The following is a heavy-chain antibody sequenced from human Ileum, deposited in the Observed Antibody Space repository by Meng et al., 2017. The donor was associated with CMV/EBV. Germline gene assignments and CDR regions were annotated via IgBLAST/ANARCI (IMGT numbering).Heavy chain of an antibody. CDR3: AKGGTPYCGGDCYSDY. CDR1: GFTFISYS. D-gene: IGHD2-21*01. CDR2: IRGSGGST. J-gene: IGHJ4*02. V-gene: IGHV3-23*01. Sequence: GESLKISCAASGFTFISYSMNWVRQAPGKGLEWVPSIRGSGGSTYYADSVKGRFTISRDNSKNTVYMQMNSLRAEDTAVYYCAKGGTPYCGGDCYSDYWGQGILVTVSS.